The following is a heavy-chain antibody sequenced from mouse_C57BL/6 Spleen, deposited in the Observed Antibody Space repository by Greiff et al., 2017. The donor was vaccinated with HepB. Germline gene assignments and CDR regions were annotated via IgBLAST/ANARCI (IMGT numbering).Heavy chain of an antibody. Sequence: EVQLQQSGPELVKPGASVKIPCKASGYTFTDYNMDWVKQSHGKSLEWIGDINTNNGGTIYNQKFKGKATLTVDKSSRTAYMELRSLTSEDTAVYYCARFVYDYDLDYFDYWGQGTTLTVSS. D-gene: IGHD2-4*01. CDR1: GYTFTDYN. CDR3: ARFVYDYDLDYFDY. CDR2: INTNNGGT. J-gene: IGHJ2*01. V-gene: IGHV1-18*01.